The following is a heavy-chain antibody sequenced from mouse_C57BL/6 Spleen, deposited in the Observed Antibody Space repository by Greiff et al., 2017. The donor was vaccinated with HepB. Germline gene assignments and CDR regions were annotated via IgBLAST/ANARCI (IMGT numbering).Heavy chain of an antibody. D-gene: IGHD1-1*01. CDR1: GYTFTDYN. CDR2: INPNNGGT. J-gene: IGHJ1*03. V-gene: IGHV1-18*01. Sequence: VQLQQSGPELVKPGASVKIPCKASGYTFTDYNMDWVKQSHGKSLEWIGDINPNNGGTIYNQKFKGKATLTVDKSSSTAYMELRSLTSEDTAVYYCARRPYGSSWYFDVWGTGTTVTVSS. CDR3: ARRPYGSSWYFDV.